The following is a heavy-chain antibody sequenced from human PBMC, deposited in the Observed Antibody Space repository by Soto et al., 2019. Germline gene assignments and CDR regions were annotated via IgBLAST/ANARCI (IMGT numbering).Heavy chain of an antibody. V-gene: IGHV4-39*01. D-gene: IGHD5-12*01. CDR3: ARHGGVATTTGAFGI. CDR1: GGSIRSSSYY. Sequence: SETLSLTCTFSGGSIRSSSYYLGWIRQPPGKGLEWIGSIYYSGSTYYNPSLKGRVTISVDTSKNQFSLKLSSVTAADTAVYYCARHGGVATTTGAFGIWGQGTMVTVS. J-gene: IGHJ3*02. CDR2: IYYSGST.